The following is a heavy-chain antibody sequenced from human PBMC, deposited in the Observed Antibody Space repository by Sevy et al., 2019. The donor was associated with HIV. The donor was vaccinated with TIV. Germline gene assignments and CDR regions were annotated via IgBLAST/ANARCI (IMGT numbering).Heavy chain of an antibody. D-gene: IGHD1-7*01. Sequence: GGSLRLSCAASGFTFNKYSMSWVRQPPGKGLEWVATLSFGCGEINYADSVKGRFTISRDNSKNSFYLQMNNLRAEDTAVYFCARDDGNYYFHYWGQGTLVTVSS. CDR2: LSFGCGEI. CDR1: GFTFNKYS. J-gene: IGHJ4*02. V-gene: IGHV3-23*01. CDR3: ARDDGNYYFHY.